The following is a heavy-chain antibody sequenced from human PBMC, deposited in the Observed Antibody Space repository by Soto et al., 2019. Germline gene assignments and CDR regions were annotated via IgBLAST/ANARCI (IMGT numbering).Heavy chain of an antibody. J-gene: IGHJ4*02. CDR1: GGTFSSYA. D-gene: IGHD2-21*01. V-gene: IGHV1-69*01. CDR2: IIPIFVTA. CDR3: GRRGGGDGKSFYFDY. Sequence: QVQLVQSGAEVKKPGSSVKVSCKASGGTFSSYAISWVRQAPGQRLEWMGGIIPIFVTANYAQKFQGRVTITADESTRTAQQGVRSLRSGGTAVYLCGRRGGGDGKSFYFDYWGQGTLVTVSS.